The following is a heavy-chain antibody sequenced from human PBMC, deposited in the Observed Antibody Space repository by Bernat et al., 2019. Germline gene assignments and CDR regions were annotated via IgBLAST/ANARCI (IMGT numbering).Heavy chain of an antibody. CDR3: AKDGSVAAAGTSAYYFDY. J-gene: IGHJ4*02. V-gene: IGHV3-30*18. D-gene: IGHD6-13*01. Sequence: QVQLVESGGGVVQPGRSLRLSCAASGFTFSSYGMHWVRQAPGKGLEWVAVISYDGSNKYYADSVKGRFTISRDNSKNTLYLQMNSLRAEDTAVYYCAKDGSVAAAGTSAYYFDYWGQGTLVTVSS. CDR2: ISYDGSNK. CDR1: GFTFSSYG.